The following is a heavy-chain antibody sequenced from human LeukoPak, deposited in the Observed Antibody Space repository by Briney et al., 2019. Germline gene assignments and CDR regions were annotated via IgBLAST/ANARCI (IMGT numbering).Heavy chain of an antibody. CDR3: ATAEKLPDY. J-gene: IGHJ4*02. D-gene: IGHD3-10*01. CDR1: GYTFTGYC. CDR2: INPKSGGT. Sequence: ASVKVSCNASGYTFTGYCMHWVRQAPGQGLEWMGWINPKSGGTNYAQKFQGRVTMTRDTSISTAYMELSRLRSDDTAVYYCATAEKLPDYWGQGTLVTVSS. V-gene: IGHV1-2*02.